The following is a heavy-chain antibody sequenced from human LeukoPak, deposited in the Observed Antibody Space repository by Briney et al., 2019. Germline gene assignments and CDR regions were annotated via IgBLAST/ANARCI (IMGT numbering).Heavy chain of an antibody. CDR3: ARRANFDY. J-gene: IGHJ4*02. CDR2: MWYDGSNK. Sequence: GGSLRLSCVVSGFAFSSHAMHWVRQAPGKGLEWVAVMWYDGSNKYYADSVKGRFTISRDNSKNTLYLQMNSLRAEDTAVYYCARRANFDYWGQGTLVTVSS. CDR1: GFAFSSHA. V-gene: IGHV3-33*08.